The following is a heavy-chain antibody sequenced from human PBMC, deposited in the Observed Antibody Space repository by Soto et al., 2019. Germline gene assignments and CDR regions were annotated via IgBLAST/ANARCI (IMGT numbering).Heavy chain of an antibody. V-gene: IGHV3-53*01. CDR1: GFTVSSNY. Sequence: PGGSLRLSCAASGFTVSSNYMSWVRQAPGKGLEWVSVIYSGGSTYYADSVKGRFTISRDNSKNTLYLQMNSLRAEDTAVYYCASNVDTALCLDYWGQGTLVTVSS. CDR3: ASNVDTALCLDY. CDR2: IYSGGST. D-gene: IGHD5-18*01. J-gene: IGHJ4*02.